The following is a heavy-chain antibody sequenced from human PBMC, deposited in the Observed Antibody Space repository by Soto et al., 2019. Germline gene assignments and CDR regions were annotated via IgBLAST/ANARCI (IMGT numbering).Heavy chain of an antibody. Sequence: SETLSLTCAVYGGSFSGHSWTWIRQSPGKGLEWIGDINHSGRVNYSPSLKSRVTVSLDTSKNQFSLTLSAVTAADTAMYYCSTRSYDTNGYYRFDPWGQGTLVTVSS. D-gene: IGHD3-22*01. J-gene: IGHJ5*01. CDR3: STRSYDTNGYYRFDP. V-gene: IGHV4-34*01. CDR1: GGSFSGHS. CDR2: INHSGRV.